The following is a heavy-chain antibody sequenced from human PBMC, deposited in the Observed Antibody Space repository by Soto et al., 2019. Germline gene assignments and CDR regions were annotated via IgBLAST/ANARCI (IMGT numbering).Heavy chain of an antibody. CDR3: ERASNYDFWSGYPASWFDP. Sequence: ALVKVSCKASGYTFTSYDINLVRQATGQGLEWMGWMNPNSGNTGYAQKFQGRVTMTRNTSISTAYMELSSLRSEDKAVYYCERASNYDFWSGYPASWFDPWGQGTLVTVSS. J-gene: IGHJ5*02. V-gene: IGHV1-8*01. CDR1: GYTFTSYD. CDR2: MNPNSGNT. D-gene: IGHD3-3*01.